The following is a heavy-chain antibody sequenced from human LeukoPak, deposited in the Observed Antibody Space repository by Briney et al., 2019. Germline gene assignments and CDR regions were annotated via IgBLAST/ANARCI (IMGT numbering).Heavy chain of an antibody. D-gene: IGHD2-2*01. CDR2: IYNSGST. CDR1: GGSLSTYY. CDR3: ARAVVVPAARFDP. V-gene: IGHV4-59*08. Sequence: PSETLSLTCTVSGGSLSTYYWSWIRQPPGKGLEWIGFIYNSGSTNYNPSLKSRVTISVDTSKNQFSLKLSSVTAADTAVYYCARAVVVPAARFDPWGQGTLVTVSS. J-gene: IGHJ5*02.